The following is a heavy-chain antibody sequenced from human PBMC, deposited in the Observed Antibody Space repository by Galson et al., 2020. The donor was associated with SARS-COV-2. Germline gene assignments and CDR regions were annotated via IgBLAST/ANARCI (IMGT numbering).Heavy chain of an antibody. Sequence: ASVNVSCKASGYTFTGYYMHWVRQATGQGLEWVGRINPISGDTNYAQKFQGRVTMTRDTSISTAYLDLSGLRSDDTAVYYCAKEGEFCSGGMCYWGPPFFWGQGTLVTVSS. CDR3: AKEGEFCSGGMCYWGPPFF. D-gene: IGHD2-15*01. V-gene: IGHV1-2*06. CDR2: INPISGDT. J-gene: IGHJ4*02. CDR1: GYTFTGYY.